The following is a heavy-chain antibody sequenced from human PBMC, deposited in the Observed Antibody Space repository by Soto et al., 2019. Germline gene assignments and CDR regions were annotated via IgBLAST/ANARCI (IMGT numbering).Heavy chain of an antibody. CDR3: ARAGYDILTGYLEDNWFDP. D-gene: IGHD3-9*01. CDR2: IIPILGIA. CDR1: GGTFSSYT. V-gene: IGHV1-69*02. J-gene: IGHJ5*02. Sequence: ASVKVSCKASGGTFSSYTISWVRQAPGQGLEWMGRIIPILGIANYAQKFQGRVTITADKSTSTAYMELSSLRSEDTAVYYCARAGYDILTGYLEDNWFDPWGQGTLVTVSS.